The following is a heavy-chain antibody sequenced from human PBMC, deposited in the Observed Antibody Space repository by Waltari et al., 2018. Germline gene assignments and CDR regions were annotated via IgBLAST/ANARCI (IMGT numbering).Heavy chain of an antibody. CDR2: IDNSGSTT. V-gene: IGHV3-48*03. J-gene: IGHJ6*03. Sequence: EVQVVESGGGVVQPGGSVRLSGVASGFRFSSYEMNWVRQAPGKGLGWVSYIDNSGSTTYYADSVKGRFTISRDNAKNSLYLQMDSLRAEDTAVYYCARPSTEYYYYYYYMDVWGKGTTVTVS. CDR1: GFRFSSYE. CDR3: ARPSTEYYYYYYYMDV.